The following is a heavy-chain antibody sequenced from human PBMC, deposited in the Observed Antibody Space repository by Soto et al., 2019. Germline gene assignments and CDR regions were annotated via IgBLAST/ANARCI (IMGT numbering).Heavy chain of an antibody. D-gene: IGHD5-12*01. CDR1: GYSFTSYW. CDR3: ARLAMATRRGYYGMDV. J-gene: IGHJ6*02. CDR2: MAPSDSYT. V-gene: IGHV5-10-1*01. Sequence: EVQLVQSGAEVKKPGESLRISCKGSGYSFTSYWISWVRQMPGKGLEWMGRMAPSDSYTNYSPSCQGHVTISADKAISTAYPQWSSPKASDTAMYYCARLAMATRRGYYGMDVWGQGTTVTVSS.